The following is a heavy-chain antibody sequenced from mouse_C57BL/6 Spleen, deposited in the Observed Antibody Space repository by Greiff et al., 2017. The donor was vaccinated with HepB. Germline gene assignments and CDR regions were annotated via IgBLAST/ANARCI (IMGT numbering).Heavy chain of an antibody. V-gene: IGHV3-6*01. CDR3: AREITP. Sequence: ESGPGLVKPSQSLSLTCSVTGYSITSGYYWNWIRQFPGNKLEWMGYISYDGSNNYNPSLKNRISITRDTSKNQFFLKLNSVTTEETATYYCAREITPWGQGTSVTVSS. D-gene: IGHD1-1*01. J-gene: IGHJ4*01. CDR1: GYSITSGYY. CDR2: ISYDGSN.